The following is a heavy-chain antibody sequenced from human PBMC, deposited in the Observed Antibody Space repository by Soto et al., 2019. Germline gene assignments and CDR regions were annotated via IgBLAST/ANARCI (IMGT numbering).Heavy chain of an antibody. CDR3: ARLRIATNNYKWFDP. CDR2: IYVTGAV. Sequence: TLSPTCTVYRVSISNYYWSWIRRVPGKGLEWIGQIYVTGAVDYNPSLRDRITISQDTAERQFSLNLRLVTAADTAVYYCARLRIATNNYKWFDPWGQGTLVTVSS. D-gene: IGHD2-21*01. CDR1: RVSISNYY. V-gene: IGHV4-31*03. J-gene: IGHJ5*02.